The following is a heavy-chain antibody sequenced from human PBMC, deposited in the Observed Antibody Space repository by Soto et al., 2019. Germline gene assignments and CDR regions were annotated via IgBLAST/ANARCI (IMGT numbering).Heavy chain of an antibody. J-gene: IGHJ3*02. Sequence: SETLSLTCAVSGGSISSGGYSWSWIRQPPGKGLEWIGYMYHSGSTYYNPSLKSRVTISIDRSKNQFSLKLSSVTAEDTAVYYCAKPSRGYYDSSGYYLSFDAFDIWGQGTMVTVSS. CDR1: GGSISSGGYS. CDR3: AKPSRGYYDSSGYYLSFDAFDI. V-gene: IGHV4-30-2*01. CDR2: MYHSGST. D-gene: IGHD3-22*01.